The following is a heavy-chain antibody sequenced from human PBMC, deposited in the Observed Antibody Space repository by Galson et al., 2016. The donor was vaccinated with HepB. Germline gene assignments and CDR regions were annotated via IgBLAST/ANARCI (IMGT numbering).Heavy chain of an antibody. V-gene: IGHV3-7*01. J-gene: IGHJ4*02. CDR2: IKQDESEK. CDR3: ATFIEENSSFES. Sequence: SLRLSCAASGFTFTTYWMSWVRQAPGKGLGWVANIKQDESEKFYVDSVKGRFTVSRDNAKNSLFLQMRSLRAEDTAVYFCATFIEENSSFESWGQGTLVTVSS. D-gene: IGHD1/OR15-1a*01. CDR1: GFTFTTYW.